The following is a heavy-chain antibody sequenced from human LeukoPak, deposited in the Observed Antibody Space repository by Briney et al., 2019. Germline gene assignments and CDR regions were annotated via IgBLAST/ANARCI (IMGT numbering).Heavy chain of an antibody. D-gene: IGHD1-26*01. V-gene: IGHV4-38-2*02. CDR3: ARDLGAINLYYFDY. J-gene: IGHJ4*02. Sequence: PSETLSLTCAVSGYSISSGFYWGWIRQPPGKGLEWFGSIYHSGTTYYNPSLKSRVTISVDTSKNQFSLKLSSVTAADTAVYYCARDLGAINLYYFDYWGQGTLVTVSS. CDR1: GYSISSGFY. CDR2: IYHSGTT.